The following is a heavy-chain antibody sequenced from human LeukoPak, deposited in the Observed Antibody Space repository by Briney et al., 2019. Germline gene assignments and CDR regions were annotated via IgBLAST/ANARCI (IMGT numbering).Heavy chain of an antibody. D-gene: IGHD2-21*02. V-gene: IGHV3-53*01. Sequence: PGGSLRLSCAASGFTVSTNYMTWVRQAPGKGLEWVSVIYSGGSTYYSDSVKGRFTISRDNSKNTLYLQLNSLRAEDTAVYYCARAPLVTLRAFDIWGQGTMVTVSS. CDR1: GFTVSTNY. CDR3: ARAPLVTLRAFDI. CDR2: IYSGGST. J-gene: IGHJ3*02.